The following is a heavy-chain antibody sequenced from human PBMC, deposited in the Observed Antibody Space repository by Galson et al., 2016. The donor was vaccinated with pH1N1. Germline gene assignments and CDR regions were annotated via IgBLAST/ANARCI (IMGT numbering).Heavy chain of an antibody. CDR1: GFSISSSGMG. CDR2: IYWDDDK. D-gene: IGHD3-16*01. CDR3: AHREVMITNAFDF. Sequence: PALVKPTQTLTLTCTFSGFSISSSGMGVGWIRQPPGKALEWLAVIYWDDDKRYSPSLKSRLTITKDTSKNHVVLTMTNMDPMDTATYYCAHREVMITNAFDFWAQGRMVTVSS. V-gene: IGHV2-5*02. J-gene: IGHJ3*01.